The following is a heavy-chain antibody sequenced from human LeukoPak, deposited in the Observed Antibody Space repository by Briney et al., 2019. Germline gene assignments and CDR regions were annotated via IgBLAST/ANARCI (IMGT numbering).Heavy chain of an antibody. CDR1: GGSISSYY. D-gene: IGHD3-22*01. CDR3: ARLNWNYYDSSGYLSI. V-gene: IGHV4-59*08. J-gene: IGHJ3*02. Sequence: SETLSLTCTVSGGSISSYYWSWIRQPPGKGLEWIGYIYYSGSTNYNPSLKSRVTISVDTSKNQFSLKLSSVTAADTAVYYCARLNWNYYDSSGYLSIWGQGTMVTVSS. CDR2: IYYSGST.